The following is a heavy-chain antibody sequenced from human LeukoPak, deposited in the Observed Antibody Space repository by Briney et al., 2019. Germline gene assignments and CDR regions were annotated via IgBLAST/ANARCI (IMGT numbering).Heavy chain of an antibody. CDR2: INCYESNT. CDR3: ARDRPYGRDIDY. Sequence: PGGSVRLSCAASGFTFSTYWMQWVRQAPGRGLVWVSRINCYESNTNYADSVKGRFTISRDNVENTLYLQMNSLRAKDTAVYYCARDRPYGRDIDYWAREPWSPCP. J-gene: IGHJ4*02. CDR1: GFTFSTYW. V-gene: IGHV3-74*01. D-gene: IGHD3-10*01.